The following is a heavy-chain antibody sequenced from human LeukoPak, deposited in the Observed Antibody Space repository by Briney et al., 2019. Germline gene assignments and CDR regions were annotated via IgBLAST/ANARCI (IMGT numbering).Heavy chain of an antibody. J-gene: IGHJ5*02. CDR2: ISGSGGST. CDR3: AKDQVGYYDSSGYYSWTNWFDP. CDR1: GFTFSSYA. D-gene: IGHD3-22*01. V-gene: IGHV3-23*01. Sequence: GGSLRLSCAASGFTFSSYAMSWVRQAPGKGLEWVSAISGSGGSTYYADSVKGRFTISRDNSKNTLHLQMNSLRAEDTAVYYCAKDQVGYYDSSGYYSWTNWFDPWGQGTLVTVSS.